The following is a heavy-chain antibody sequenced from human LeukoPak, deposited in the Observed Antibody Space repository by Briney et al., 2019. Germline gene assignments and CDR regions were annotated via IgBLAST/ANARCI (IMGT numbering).Heavy chain of an antibody. J-gene: IGHJ6*03. Sequence: PGGSLRLSCAASGVTFSDYYMSWIRQAPGEGLQWVSYIGTGGSITYYADSVKGRFTISRDNAKNSLYLQMNSLRVEDTAVYYCARILEGYHYYMDVWGKGTTVTVSS. CDR2: IGTGGSIT. CDR1: GVTFSDYY. V-gene: IGHV3-11*04. CDR3: ARILEGYHYYMDV.